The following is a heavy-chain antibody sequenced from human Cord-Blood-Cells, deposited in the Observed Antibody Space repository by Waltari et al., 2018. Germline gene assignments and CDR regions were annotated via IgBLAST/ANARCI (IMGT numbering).Heavy chain of an antibody. CDR2: IYYSGST. CDR3: ARLDAFWGSMLLTGWYFDL. J-gene: IGHJ2*01. CDR1: GGSISSSSYY. V-gene: IGHV4-39*07. D-gene: IGHD3-10*02. Sequence: QLQLQESGPGLVKPSETLSPTCTVSGGSISSSSYYWGWIRQPPGTGLEWIGSIYYSGSTYYNPSLKSRVTISVDTSKNQFSLKLSSVTAADTAVYYCARLDAFWGSMLLTGWYFDLWGRGTLVTVSS.